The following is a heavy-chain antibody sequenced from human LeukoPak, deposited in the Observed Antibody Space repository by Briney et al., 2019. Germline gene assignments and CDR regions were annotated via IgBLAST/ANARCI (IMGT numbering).Heavy chain of an antibody. CDR1: GGSIGSGDYY. D-gene: IGHD3-10*01. CDR2: IYYNGNT. J-gene: IGHJ6*02. CDR3: AGLLMVRGVKVAMDV. V-gene: IGHV4-30-4*01. Sequence: SQTLSLTCTVSGGSIGSGDYYWRWIRQPPGKGLEWIGYIYYNGNTYYIPSLSSRLTISIDTSKSQLSLRLSSVTAADTAVYYCAGLLMVRGVKVAMDVWGQGTTVTVSS.